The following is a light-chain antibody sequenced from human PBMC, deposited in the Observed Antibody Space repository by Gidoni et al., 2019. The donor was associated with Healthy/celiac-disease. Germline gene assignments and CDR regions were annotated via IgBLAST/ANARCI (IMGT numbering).Light chain of an antibody. V-gene: IGLV1-40*01. CDR2: GNS. Sequence: QSVLTQPPSVSGAPGQSVTISCTGSSSNRGAGYDVHWYQQLPGTAPKLLIYGNSNRPSGVPDRFSGSKSGTSASLAITGLQAEDEADYYCQSYDSSLSGSWVFGGGTKLTVL. CDR1: SSNRGAGYD. CDR3: QSYDSSLSGSWV. J-gene: IGLJ3*02.